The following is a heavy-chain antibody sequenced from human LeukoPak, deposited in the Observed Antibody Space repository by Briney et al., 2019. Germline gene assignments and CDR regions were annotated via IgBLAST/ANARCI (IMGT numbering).Heavy chain of an antibody. D-gene: IGHD1-20*01. CDR1: GMTFSKYS. V-gene: IGHV3-74*01. CDR2: INSDGSST. J-gene: IGHJ4*02. CDR3: AIITGTTYGSDY. Sequence: HSGGSLRLSCAASGMTFSKYSMNRVRQAPGKGLVWVSRINSDGSSTSYADSVKGRFTISRDNAKNTLYLQMNSLRAEDTAVYYCAIITGTTYGSDYWGQGTLVTVSS.